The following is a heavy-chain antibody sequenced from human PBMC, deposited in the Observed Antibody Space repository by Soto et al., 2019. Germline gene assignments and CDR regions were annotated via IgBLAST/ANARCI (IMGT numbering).Heavy chain of an antibody. V-gene: IGHV1-69*13. CDR3: ARGAMANFDY. CDR1: GGTFGSQG. Sequence: SVKVSCKASGGTFGSQGIAWVLQAPGQGLEWMGGFIAMLGTPTYAKKVQGRATISADESLTSSYLELRSLRSEDTGVYFCARGAMANFDYWGQGTVVTVSS. D-gene: IGHD5-18*01. CDR2: FIAMLGTP. J-gene: IGHJ4*02.